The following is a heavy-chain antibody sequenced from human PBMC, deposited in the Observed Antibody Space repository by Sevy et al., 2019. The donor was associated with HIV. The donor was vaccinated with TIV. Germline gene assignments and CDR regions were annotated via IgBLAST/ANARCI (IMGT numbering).Heavy chain of an antibody. Sequence: GGSLRLSCAASGFTFSSYAMNWVRQAPGKGLEWVSSGSGGNTYYADSVKGRFTISRDSSKNTVSLQMNSLRAEDSAIYYCAKGTLIGAAGLDAFDSWGQGTKVTVSS. CDR1: GFTFSSYA. CDR2: SGSGGNT. V-gene: IGHV3-23*01. J-gene: IGHJ3*02. CDR3: AKGTLIGAAGLDAFDS. D-gene: IGHD6-13*01.